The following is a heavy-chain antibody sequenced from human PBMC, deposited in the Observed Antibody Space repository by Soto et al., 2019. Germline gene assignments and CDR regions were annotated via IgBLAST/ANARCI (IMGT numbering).Heavy chain of an antibody. V-gene: IGHV1-69*13. J-gene: IGHJ4*02. Sequence: ASVKVSCKASGGTFSSYAISWVRQAPGQGLEWMGGIIPIFGTANYAQKFQGRVTITADESTSTAYMELSSLRSEDTAVYYCARELYYDSSGALGYWGQGTLVTVSS. CDR3: ARELYYDSSGALGY. CDR2: IIPIFGTA. D-gene: IGHD3-22*01. CDR1: GGTFSSYA.